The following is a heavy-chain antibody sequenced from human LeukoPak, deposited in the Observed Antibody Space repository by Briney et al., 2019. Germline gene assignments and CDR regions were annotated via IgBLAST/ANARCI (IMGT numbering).Heavy chain of an antibody. Sequence: PSETLSLTCAVYGGSFSGYYWSWIRQPPGKGLEWIREINHSGSTNYNPSLKSRVTISVDTSKNQFSLKLSSVTAADTAVYYCARGHIAVAGTVSAFDIWGQGTMVTVSS. V-gene: IGHV4-34*01. CDR1: GGSFSGYY. D-gene: IGHD6-19*01. J-gene: IGHJ3*02. CDR2: INHSGST. CDR3: ARGHIAVAGTVSAFDI.